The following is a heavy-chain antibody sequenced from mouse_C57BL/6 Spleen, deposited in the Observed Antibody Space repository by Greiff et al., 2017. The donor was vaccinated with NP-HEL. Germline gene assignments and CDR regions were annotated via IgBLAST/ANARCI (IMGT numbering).Heavy chain of an antibody. CDR1: GYAFSSYW. V-gene: IGHV1-80*01. CDR2: IYPGDGDT. D-gene: IGHD2-4*01. Sequence: VQLQESGAELVKPGASVKISCKASGYAFSSYWMNWVKQRPGKGLEWIGQIYPGDGDTNYNGKFKGKATLTADKSSSTAYMQLSSLTSEDSAVYFCARGTAYYDYDGSSDFDYWGQSTTLTVSS. CDR3: ARGTAYYDYDGSSDFDY. J-gene: IGHJ2*01.